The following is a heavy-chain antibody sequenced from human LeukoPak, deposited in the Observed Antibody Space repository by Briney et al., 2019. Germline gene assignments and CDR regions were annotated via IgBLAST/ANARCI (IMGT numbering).Heavy chain of an antibody. J-gene: IGHJ4*02. CDR1: GFTFSSYA. CDR3: ASRAAAGTDY. V-gene: IGHV3-30*04. Sequence: SGRSLRFSCAASGFTFSSYAMHWVRQAPGKGLEGVAVISYDGSNKYYADSVKGRFTITRDNSKNTLYLQMNSLRAEDTAVYYCASRAAAGTDYWGQGALVAVSS. CDR2: ISYDGSNK. D-gene: IGHD6-13*01.